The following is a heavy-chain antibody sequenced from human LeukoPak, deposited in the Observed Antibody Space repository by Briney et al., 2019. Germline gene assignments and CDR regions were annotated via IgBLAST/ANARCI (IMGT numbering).Heavy chain of an antibody. Sequence: PSETLSLTCTVSGGSISSSSYYWGWIRQPPGKGLEWIGSIYYSGSTYYNPSLKSRVTISVDTSKNQFSLKLSSVTAADTAVYYCARSRRVRYCSNISCYAGFFEYWGQGTLVTVSS. V-gene: IGHV4-39*01. CDR3: ARSRRVRYCSNISCYAGFFEY. CDR1: GGSISSSSYY. J-gene: IGHJ4*02. D-gene: IGHD2-2*01. CDR2: IYYSGST.